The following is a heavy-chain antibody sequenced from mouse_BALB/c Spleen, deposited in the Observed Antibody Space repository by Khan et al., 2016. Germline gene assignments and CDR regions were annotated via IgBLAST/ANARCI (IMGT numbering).Heavy chain of an antibody. CDR2: ISYDGSN. CDR1: GYSITSGYY. CDR3: ATYGNYEGVAD. J-gene: IGHJ3*01. V-gene: IGHV3-6*02. Sequence: EVQLQESGPGLVKPSQSLSLTCSVTGYSITSGYYWNWIRQFPGNKLEWMGYISYDGSNNYNPSLKNRISITRDTSKNQFFLKLNSVTTEDTATYYCATYGNYEGVADWGQVTLVTVSA. D-gene: IGHD2-1*01.